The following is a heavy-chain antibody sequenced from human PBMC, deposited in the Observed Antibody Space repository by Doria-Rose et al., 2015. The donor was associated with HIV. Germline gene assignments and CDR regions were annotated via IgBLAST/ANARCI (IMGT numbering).Heavy chain of an antibody. CDR1: GFISGDYG. CDR3: SRGNSYGLQLSLC. Sequence: GGGLVQPGRSLRLSCTVSGFISGDYGMSWFRQAPEKGLEWVGFIRSKAYGGTTEYAASVKGRFIISRDESKSIVYLQMNSLKSEDTGVYYCSRGNSYGLQLSLCWGLGTLVTVSS. CDR2: IRSKAYGGTT. J-gene: IGHJ4*02. D-gene: IGHD5-18*01. V-gene: IGHV3-49*03.